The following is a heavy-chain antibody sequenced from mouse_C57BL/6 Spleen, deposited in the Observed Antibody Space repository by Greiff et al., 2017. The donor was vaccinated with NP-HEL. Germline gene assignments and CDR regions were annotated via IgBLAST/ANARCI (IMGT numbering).Heavy chain of an antibody. Sequence: DVQLQESEGGLVQPGSSMKLSCTASGFTFSDYYMAWVRQVPEKGLEWVANINYDGSSTYYLDSLKSRFIISRDNAKNILYLQMSSLKSEDTATYYCARGDYYDYDEVYAMDYWGQGTSVTVSS. V-gene: IGHV5-16*01. CDR3: ARGDYYDYDEVYAMDY. CDR2: INYDGSST. D-gene: IGHD2-4*01. J-gene: IGHJ4*01. CDR1: GFTFSDYY.